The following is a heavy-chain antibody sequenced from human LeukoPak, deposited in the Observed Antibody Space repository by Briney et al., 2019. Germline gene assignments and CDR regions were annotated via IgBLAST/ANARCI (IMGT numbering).Heavy chain of an antibody. CDR2: IYTSGST. J-gene: IGHJ6*03. Sequence: SETLSLTCTVSGGSISSYYWSWIRQPPGKGLEWIGCIYTSGSTNYNPSLKSRVTISVDTSKNQFSLKLSSVTAADTAVYYCARHRRLVPAAYYYMDVWGKGTTVTVSS. CDR1: GGSISSYY. V-gene: IGHV4-4*09. CDR3: ARHRRLVPAAYYYMDV. D-gene: IGHD2-2*01.